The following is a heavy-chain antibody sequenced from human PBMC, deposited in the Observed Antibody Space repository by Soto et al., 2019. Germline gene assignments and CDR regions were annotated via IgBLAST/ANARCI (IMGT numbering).Heavy chain of an antibody. CDR1: GFTFSNAW. J-gene: IGHJ6*04. CDR3: ATVWSGSSAEVHV. Sequence: EVQLVESGGGSVKPGGSLRLSCAASGFTFSNAWMSWVRQGPGKGLEWVGRIKSQTDGGTIDYAAPVKGRFTISRDESENTLYLQMSSLKTEDTAVYYCATVWSGSSAEVHVWGKGTTVAVSS. V-gene: IGHV3-15*01. CDR2: IKSQTDGGTI. D-gene: IGHD3-3*01.